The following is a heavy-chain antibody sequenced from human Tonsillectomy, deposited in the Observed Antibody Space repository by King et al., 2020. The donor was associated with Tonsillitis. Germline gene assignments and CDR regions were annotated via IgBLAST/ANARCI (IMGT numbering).Heavy chain of an antibody. CDR1: GFTFSSYA. CDR2: ISGNGGST. V-gene: IGHV3-23*04. Sequence: VQLVESGGGLVQPGGSLRLSCAASGFTFSSYAMSWVRQAPGKGLEWVSAISGNGGSTYYADSVKGRFTISRDNSKNTLYLQMDSLRADDTAVYYCAKAGQMTAVNIGYYGMDVWGQGTTVTVSS. J-gene: IGHJ6*02. D-gene: IGHD4-17*01. CDR3: AKAGQMTAVNIGYYGMDV.